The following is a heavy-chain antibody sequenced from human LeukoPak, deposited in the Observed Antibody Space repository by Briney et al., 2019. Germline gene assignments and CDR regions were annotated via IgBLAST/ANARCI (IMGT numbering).Heavy chain of an antibody. CDR3: AVGGVYLRGGAEAFDI. Sequence: SETLSLTCAVSGGSISSSNWWSWVRQPPGKGLEWIGEIYHSGSTNYNPSLKSRVTISVDKSKNQLSLKLSSVTAADTAVYYCAVGGVYLRGGAEAFDIWGQGTMVTVSS. CDR1: GGSISSSNW. D-gene: IGHD3-10*01. CDR2: IYHSGST. J-gene: IGHJ3*02. V-gene: IGHV4-4*02.